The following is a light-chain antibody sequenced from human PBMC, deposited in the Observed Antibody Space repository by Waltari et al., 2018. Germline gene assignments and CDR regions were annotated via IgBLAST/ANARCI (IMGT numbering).Light chain of an antibody. CDR2: DAS. CDR1: QSISGD. V-gene: IGKV3-11*01. CDR3: QQRSDWPRT. Sequence: EILLTQSPATLSLSPGERVTLSCRASQSISGDLAWYQQKPGQAPRLPIYDASNRATGIPARFSGSGSGTDFTLTIGSLEPDDLAVYYCQQRSDWPRTFGQGTKVEIK. J-gene: IGKJ1*01.